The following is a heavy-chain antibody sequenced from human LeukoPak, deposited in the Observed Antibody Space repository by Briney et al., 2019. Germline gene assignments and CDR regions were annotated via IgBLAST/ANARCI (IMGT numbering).Heavy chain of an antibody. CDR2: IYSGGST. CDR1: GFTFSSYS. D-gene: IGHD3-22*01. V-gene: IGHV3-66*01. Sequence: GGSLRLSCAASGFTFSSYSMNWVRQAPGKGLEWVSVIYSGGSTYYADSVKGRFTISRDNSKNTLYLQMNSLRAEDTAVYYCARDRVYYYDSSGYYPDAFDIWGQGTMVTVSS. J-gene: IGHJ3*02. CDR3: ARDRVYYYDSSGYYPDAFDI.